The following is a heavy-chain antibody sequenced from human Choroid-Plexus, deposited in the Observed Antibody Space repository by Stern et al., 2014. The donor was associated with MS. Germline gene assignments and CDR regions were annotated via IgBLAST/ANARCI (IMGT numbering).Heavy chain of an antibody. V-gene: IGHV3-23*04. CDR1: GFSFSNYA. J-gene: IGHJ6*02. D-gene: IGHD1-14*01. Sequence: EVQLVESGGGLVQPGGSLRLACAASGFSFSNYAMTWVRQAPGKGLEWVSGISASGGSTCHADYVKGRFTIFRDKSKNTVYLRMNGLRGEDTAVYYCASRTRYYGMDVWGQGTTVTVSS. CDR3: ASRTRYYGMDV. CDR2: ISASGGST.